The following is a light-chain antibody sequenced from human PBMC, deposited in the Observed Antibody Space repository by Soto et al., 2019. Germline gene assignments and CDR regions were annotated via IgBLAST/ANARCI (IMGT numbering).Light chain of an antibody. CDR3: QHYGSSPRT. V-gene: IGKV3D-20*01. J-gene: IGKJ1*01. Sequence: EIVLTQSPATLSLSPGERATLSCGASQSVSSSFFAWYQQKPDLAPRLLNYEASSRATGIPGMFSGGGSGTYFPLTSSILEHEDFAVYCCQHYGSSPRTFGQGTKVEIK. CDR2: EAS. CDR1: QSVSSSF.